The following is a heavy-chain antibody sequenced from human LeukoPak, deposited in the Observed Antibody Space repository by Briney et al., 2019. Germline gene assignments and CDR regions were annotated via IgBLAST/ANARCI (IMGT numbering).Heavy chain of an antibody. V-gene: IGHV3-48*03. CDR3: ALLAVASDFDY. Sequence: GGSLRLSCAVSGFPFSIYEMNWVRQAPGKGLEWVSNIGSSGTTIYYADSVKGRFSISRDNAKNSLYLQMNSLRVEDTAVYYCALLAVASDFDYWGQGALVTVS. CDR2: IGSSGTTI. CDR1: GFPFSIYE. D-gene: IGHD6-19*01. J-gene: IGHJ4*02.